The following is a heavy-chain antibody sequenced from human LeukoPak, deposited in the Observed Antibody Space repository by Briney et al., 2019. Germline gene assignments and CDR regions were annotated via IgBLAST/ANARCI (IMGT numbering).Heavy chain of an antibody. V-gene: IGHV3-9*01. D-gene: IGHD3-3*01. J-gene: IGHJ4*02. CDR2: ISWNSGSI. CDR1: GFTFDDYA. Sequence: GGSLRLSCAASGFTFDDYAMHWVRQAPGKGLEWVSGISWNSGSIGYADSVKGRFTISRDNSKNTLYLRMKSLRAEDTAVYYCAKDSYDFWSGQPYWGQGTLVTVSS. CDR3: AKDSYDFWSGQPY.